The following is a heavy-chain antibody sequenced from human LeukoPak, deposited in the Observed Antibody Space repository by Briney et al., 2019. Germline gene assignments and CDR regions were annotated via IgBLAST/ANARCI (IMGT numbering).Heavy chain of an antibody. J-gene: IGHJ6*03. Sequence: PSQTLSLTCTVSGGSISSGGYYWSWIRQPPGKGLEWIGYIYHSGSTYYNPSLKSRVTISVDRSKNQFSLKLSSVTAADTAVYYCARVGFPPDNYYYYMDVWGKGTTVTVSS. CDR2: IYHSGST. CDR3: ARVGFPPDNYYYYMDV. CDR1: GGSISSGGYY. D-gene: IGHD2-15*01. V-gene: IGHV4-30-2*01.